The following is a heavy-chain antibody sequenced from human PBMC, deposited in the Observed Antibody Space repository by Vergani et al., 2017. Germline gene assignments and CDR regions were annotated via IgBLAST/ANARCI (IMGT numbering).Heavy chain of an antibody. J-gene: IGHJ6*02. Sequence: QVQLQESGPGLVKPSETLSLTCTVSGGSISSYYWSWIRQPAGKGLEWIGRIYTSGSTNYNPSLKSRVTMSVDTSKNQFSLKLSSVTAADTAVYYCARDLIGVAVAGTSRYYYGMDVWGQGTTVTVSS. CDR3: ARDLIGVAVAGTSRYYYGMDV. CDR2: IYTSGST. V-gene: IGHV4-4*07. CDR1: GGSISSYY. D-gene: IGHD6-19*01.